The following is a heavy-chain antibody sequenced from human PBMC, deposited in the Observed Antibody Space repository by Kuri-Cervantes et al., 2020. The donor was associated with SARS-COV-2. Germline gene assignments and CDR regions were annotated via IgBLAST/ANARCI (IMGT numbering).Heavy chain of an antibody. V-gene: IGHV3-11*04. D-gene: IGHD2-2*01. J-gene: IGHJ6*03. CDR3: AREYCSSTSCYLNYMDV. Sequence: GESLKISCAASGFIFNDYSMGWIRQAPGKGLEWVSYISSSGNNMYYADSVKGRFTISRDNAKNTLYLQMNSLRAEDTAVYYCAREYCSSTSCYLNYMDVWGKGTTVTVSS. CDR2: ISSSGNNM. CDR1: GFIFNDYS.